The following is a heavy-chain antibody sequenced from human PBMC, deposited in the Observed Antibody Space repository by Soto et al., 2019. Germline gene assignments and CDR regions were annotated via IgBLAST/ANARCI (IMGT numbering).Heavy chain of an antibody. CDR2: INPSSTTI. D-gene: IGHD1-26*01. V-gene: IGHV3-48*02. J-gene: IGHJ4*02. CDR1: GFTFSDYS. Sequence: GGSLRLSCAASGFTFSDYSMNWVRQAPGKGLEWVSYINPSSTTIYYADSVGGRFTISRDNAKNSLYLQMNSLRDEDTAVYYCARDLASSGTLVDYWGQGTLVTVSS. CDR3: ARDLASSGTLVDY.